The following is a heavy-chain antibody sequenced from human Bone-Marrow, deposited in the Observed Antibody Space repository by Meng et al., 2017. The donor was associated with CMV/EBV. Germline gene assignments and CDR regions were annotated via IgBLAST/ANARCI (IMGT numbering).Heavy chain of an antibody. V-gene: IGHV1-2*02. Sequence: ASVKVSCKASGYTFTGYYMHWVRQAPGQGLEWMGWINPNSGGTNYAQKFQGRVTMTRDTSISTAYMELSRLRSDDTAVYYCARMFDITMIVGRGYYFAYWGQGTRVTVYS. CDR3: ARMFDITMIVGRGYYFAY. J-gene: IGHJ4*02. CDR1: GYTFTGYY. CDR2: INPNSGGT. D-gene: IGHD3-22*01.